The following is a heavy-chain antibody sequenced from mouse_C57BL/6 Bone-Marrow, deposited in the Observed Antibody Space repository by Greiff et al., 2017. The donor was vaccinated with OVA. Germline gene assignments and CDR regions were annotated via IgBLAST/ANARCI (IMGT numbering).Heavy chain of an antibody. V-gene: IGHV1-81*01. D-gene: IGHD2-3*01. CDR2: IYPRSGNT. J-gene: IGHJ3*01. CDR1: GYTFTSYG. Sequence: QVQLQQSGAELVRPGASVKLSCKASGYTFTSYGISWVKQSPGQGLEWIGEIYPRSGNTYYNEKFKGKATLTADKSSNTAYMKLRSLTSEDSEVYCGARGGYYAGFAYWGQGTLVTVSA. CDR3: ARGGYYAGFAY.